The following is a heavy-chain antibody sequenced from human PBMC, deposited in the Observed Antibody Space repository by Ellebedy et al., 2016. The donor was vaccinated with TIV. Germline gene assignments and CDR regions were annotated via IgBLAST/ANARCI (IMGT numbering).Heavy chain of an antibody. D-gene: IGHD6-19*01. CDR2: IKQDGSEK. V-gene: IGHV3-7*01. Sequence: GESLKISCAASGFTFSSYWMSWVRQGPGKGLEWVANIKQDGSEKYYVDSVKGRFTISRDNAKNSLYLQMNSLRAEDTAVYYCARKPLIAVAGNGAISCWFYPWGQGILVTVSS. J-gene: IGHJ5*02. CDR3: ARKPLIAVAGNGAISCWFYP. CDR1: GFTFSSYW.